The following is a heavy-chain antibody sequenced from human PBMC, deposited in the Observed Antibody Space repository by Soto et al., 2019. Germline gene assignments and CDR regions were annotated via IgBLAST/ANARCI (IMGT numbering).Heavy chain of an antibody. Sequence: EVQLVESGGGLVHPGGSLKLSCAASGFNFDTEPMNWVRQAPGKGLEWVSNIRSGGSATSYADSVKGRFTISRDNGKNSLYLQMNSLRDEDTAVYFCVRDVNWGFDSWGQGTLVTDSS. CDR1: GFNFDTEP. D-gene: IGHD7-27*01. V-gene: IGHV3-48*02. CDR2: IRSGGSAT. CDR3: VRDVNWGFDS. J-gene: IGHJ5*01.